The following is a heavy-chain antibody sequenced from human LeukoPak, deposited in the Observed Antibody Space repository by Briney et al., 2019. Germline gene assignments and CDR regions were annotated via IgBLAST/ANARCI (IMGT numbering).Heavy chain of an antibody. CDR2: IYYSEST. Sequence: TSETLSLTCTVSGGSISSYYWSWIRQPPGKGMEWIGYIYYSESTNSNSSLKSRVTISVDTPKNQFSLKLSSVTAADTAVYYCARLTPLGWFGESNYYFDYGGQGTLVTVSS. CDR3: ARLTPLGWFGESNYYFDY. J-gene: IGHJ4*02. D-gene: IGHD3-10*01. V-gene: IGHV4-59*08. CDR1: GGSISSYY.